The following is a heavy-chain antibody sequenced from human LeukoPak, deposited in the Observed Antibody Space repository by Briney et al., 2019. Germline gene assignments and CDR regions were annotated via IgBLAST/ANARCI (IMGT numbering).Heavy chain of an antibody. V-gene: IGHV3-30*02. CDR1: GFRFSVDG. J-gene: IGHJ3*02. CDR3: AKDLGYNWNFDALDI. CDR2: IRYDGSNK. Sequence: GGSLRLSGAASGFRFSVDGMAWVGQAPRKGLDWVTFIRYDGSNKHSADSVKGRFTISRDNSRDTLYLQMNSLRPEDTAVYYCAKDLGYNWNFDALDIWGQGTMVTVSS. D-gene: IGHD1-1*01.